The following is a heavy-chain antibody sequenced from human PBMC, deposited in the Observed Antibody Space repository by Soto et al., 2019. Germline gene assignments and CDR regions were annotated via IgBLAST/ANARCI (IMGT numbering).Heavy chain of an antibody. CDR3: ASSHAGAHITAAVH. CDR1: GGSISSGGYS. J-gene: IGHJ4*02. CDR2: IYHSGST. D-gene: IGHD6-13*01. V-gene: IGHV4-30-2*01. Sequence: QLQLQESGSGLVKPSQTLSLTCAVSGGSISSGGYSWSWIRQPPGKGLEGIGYIYHSGSTYYNPSLKSRVTISVDRPKNQFSLKLSSVTAADTAVYYCASSHAGAHITAAVHWGQGTLVTVSS.